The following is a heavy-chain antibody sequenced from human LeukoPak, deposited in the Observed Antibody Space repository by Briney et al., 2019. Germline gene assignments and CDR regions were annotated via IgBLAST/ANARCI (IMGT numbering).Heavy chain of an antibody. Sequence: GGSLRLSCAASGFTFSTYCMNWVRQAPGKGLEWVSSFSSSGGYIYYADSVEGRFTISRDNAKHSLYLQMNSLRADDTAVYYCARCSGGSCYRSDDYWGQGTLVTVSS. J-gene: IGHJ4*02. CDR2: FSSSGGYI. V-gene: IGHV3-21*01. CDR3: ARCSGGSCYRSDDY. CDR1: GFTFSTYC. D-gene: IGHD2-15*01.